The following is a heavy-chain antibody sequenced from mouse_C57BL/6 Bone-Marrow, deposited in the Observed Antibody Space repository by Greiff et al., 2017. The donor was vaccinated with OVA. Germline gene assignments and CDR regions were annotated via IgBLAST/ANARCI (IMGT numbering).Heavy chain of an antibody. Sequence: VQLQQPGAELVRPGSSVKLSCKASGYTFTSYWMDWVKQRPGQGLEWIGNIYPSDSATHYNQKFKDKATLTVDKSSSTAYMQLSSLTSEDSAVYYCFYYDYDEDFWYFDVWGTGTTVTVAS. D-gene: IGHD2-4*01. J-gene: IGHJ1*03. CDR1: GYTFTSYW. CDR3: FYYDYDEDFWYFDV. V-gene: IGHV1-61*01. CDR2: IYPSDSAT.